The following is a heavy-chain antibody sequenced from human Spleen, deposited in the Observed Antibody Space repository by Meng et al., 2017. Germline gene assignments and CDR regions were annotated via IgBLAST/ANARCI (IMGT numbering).Heavy chain of an antibody. Sequence: ASVKVSCKASGYTFPDYWLHWVRRAPGQGLEWMGRINPKSGDTHYAQRFQGRVTMTGDTSISTAYMELRRLRSNDTAVYYCAEDWGVGSGSYPLYPYDYGMDVWGQGTTVTVSS. D-gene: IGHD3-10*01. J-gene: IGHJ6*02. CDR2: INPKSGDT. CDR3: AEDWGVGSGSYPLYPYDYGMDV. CDR1: GYTFPDYW. V-gene: IGHV1-2*06.